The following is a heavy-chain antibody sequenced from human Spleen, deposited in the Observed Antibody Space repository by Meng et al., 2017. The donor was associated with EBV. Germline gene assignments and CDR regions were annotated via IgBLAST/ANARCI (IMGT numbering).Heavy chain of an antibody. Sequence: QVQQVLSGAEVKNLGSSVKVSSKASRGIFSSFPINWGRQAPGQGLECMGWMNPNSGNTGSAQKFQGRVTITRNTSISTAYMELSSLKSEDTAVYYCSTYGGTDFDYWGLGTLVTVSS. J-gene: IGHJ4*02. CDR1: RGIFSSFP. CDR3: STYGGTDFDY. CDR2: MNPNSGNT. D-gene: IGHD4-23*01. V-gene: IGHV1-8*01.